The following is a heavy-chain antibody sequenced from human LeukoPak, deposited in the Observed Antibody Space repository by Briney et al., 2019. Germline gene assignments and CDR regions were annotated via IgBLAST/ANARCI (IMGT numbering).Heavy chain of an antibody. CDR1: GFTFSPYG. J-gene: IGHJ4*02. Sequence: GGSLRLSCAASGFTFSPYGMTWVRQAPGKGLEWVSTISTGKTYTFYPDSVKGRFTISRDDAENSVFLQMNSLRVDDTAVYYCARDGSARSRDHWGQGTLVTVSS. CDR2: ISTGKTYT. D-gene: IGHD1-1*01. V-gene: IGHV3-21*01. CDR3: ARDGSARSRDH.